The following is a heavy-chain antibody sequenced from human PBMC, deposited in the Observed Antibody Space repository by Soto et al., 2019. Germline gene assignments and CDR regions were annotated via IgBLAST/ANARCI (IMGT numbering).Heavy chain of an antibody. D-gene: IGHD5-12*01. CDR1: GFTFSSYG. J-gene: IGHJ5*02. V-gene: IGHV3-33*01. CDR3: ARDGGCRDGYTVGCNWFDP. Sequence: GGSLRLSCAASGFTFSSYGMHWVRKAPGKGLEWVAVIWYDGSNKYCADSVKGRFNISRDNSKNTLYLQMNSLRAEDTAVYYCARDGGCRDGYTVGCNWFDPWGQGTLVTVSS. CDR2: IWYDGSNK.